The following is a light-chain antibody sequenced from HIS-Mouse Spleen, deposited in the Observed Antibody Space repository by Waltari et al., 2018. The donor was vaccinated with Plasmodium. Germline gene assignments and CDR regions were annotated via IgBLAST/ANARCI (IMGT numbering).Light chain of an antibody. CDR2: AAS. J-gene: IGKJ1*01. Sequence: TQSPSSLSASVGDRVTITCRASQSISNYLNWYQQKPGKAPKFLIYAASTLQSGVPSRFSGSGSGTDFTLTISSLQPEDFATYYCQQSYSTWTFGQGTKVEIK. CDR3: QQSYSTWT. CDR1: QSISNY. V-gene: IGKV1-39*01.